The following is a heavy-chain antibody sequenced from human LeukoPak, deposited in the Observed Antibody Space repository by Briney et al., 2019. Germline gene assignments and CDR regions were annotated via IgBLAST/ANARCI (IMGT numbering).Heavy chain of an antibody. D-gene: IGHD1-26*01. J-gene: IGHJ5*02. V-gene: IGHV1-3*04. CDR3: ARERAVGATTSWFDP. CDR1: GYTFTSYA. Sequence: ASVKVSCKASGYTFTSYAMHWVRQAPGQRLEWMGWINTGNGNTKYSQKFQGRVTITKDTSASTTYMELSSLRSEDTAVYYSARERAVGATTSWFDPWGQGTLVTVSS. CDR2: INTGNGNT.